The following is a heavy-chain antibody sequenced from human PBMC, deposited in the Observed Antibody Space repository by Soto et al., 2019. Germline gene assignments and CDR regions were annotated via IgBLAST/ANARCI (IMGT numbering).Heavy chain of an antibody. CDR3: ARDETGTNPLYYYGMDV. V-gene: IGHV3-48*02. D-gene: IGHD1-7*01. Sequence: PGGSLRLSCAASGFTFSSYSMNWVRQAPGKGLEWVSYISSSSSTIYYADSVKGRFTISRDNAKNSLYLQMNSLRDEDTAVYYCARDETGTNPLYYYGMDVWGQGTTVTVSS. CDR2: ISSSSSTI. CDR1: GFTFSSYS. J-gene: IGHJ6*02.